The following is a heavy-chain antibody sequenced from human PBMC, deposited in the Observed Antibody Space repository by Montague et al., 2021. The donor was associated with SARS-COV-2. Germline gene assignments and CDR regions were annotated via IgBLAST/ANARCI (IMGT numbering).Heavy chain of an antibody. CDR1: GGSISSGSYY. D-gene: IGHD4-17*01. CDR2: IYYSGST. J-gene: IGHJ6*02. Sequence: SETLSLTCTVSGGSISSGSYYWSWIRQPAGNGLEWIGSIYYSGSTYYNPSLKSRVTMSVDTSKNQFSLKVSSVTAADTAVYYCARDYDDYSYYYGLDVWGQGTTVTVSS. V-gene: IGHV4-39*07. CDR3: ARDYDDYSYYYGLDV.